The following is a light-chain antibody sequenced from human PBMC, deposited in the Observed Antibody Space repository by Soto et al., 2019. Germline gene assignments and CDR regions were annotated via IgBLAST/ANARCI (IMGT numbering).Light chain of an antibody. V-gene: IGKV3-15*01. CDR2: EVS. Sequence: EIVLARSPATLSVFPGEKATLSCGASQSVSNNLAWYLQKPGQSPQLLIYEVSTRVSGVPDRFSGSGSGTDFTLEISRVETDDVGIYYCMQSTQLPPPFGQGTRLEIK. CDR3: MQSTQLPPP. J-gene: IGKJ5*01. CDR1: QSVSNN.